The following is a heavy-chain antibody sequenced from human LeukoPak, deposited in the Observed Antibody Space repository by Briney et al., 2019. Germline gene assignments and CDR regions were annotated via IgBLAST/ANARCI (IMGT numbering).Heavy chain of an antibody. D-gene: IGHD6-19*01. CDR3: AKDINPLAVAGCDY. J-gene: IGHJ4*02. CDR2: IRYDGSNK. CDR1: GFTFSSYG. Sequence: GGSLRLSCAASGFTFSSYGMHWVRQAPGKGLEWVAFIRYDGSNKYYADSVKGRFTISRDNSKNTLYLQMNSLRAEDTAVYYCAKDINPLAVAGCDYWGQGTLVTVSS. V-gene: IGHV3-30*02.